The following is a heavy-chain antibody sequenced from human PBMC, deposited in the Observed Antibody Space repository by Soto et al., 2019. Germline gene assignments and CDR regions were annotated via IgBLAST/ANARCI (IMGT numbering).Heavy chain of an antibody. J-gene: IGHJ6*02. CDR2: IDPSDSYT. CDR1: GFSFTTYW. CDR3: ARHPSMVRDYYGMDV. V-gene: IGHV5-10-1*01. Sequence: HGESLKISCKGSGFSFTTYWISWVRQMPGKGLEWMGRIDPSDSYTNYSPSFQGHVTISADKSISTAYLQWSSLEASDTAMYYCARHPSMVRDYYGMDVWGQGTTVTVS. D-gene: IGHD3-10*01.